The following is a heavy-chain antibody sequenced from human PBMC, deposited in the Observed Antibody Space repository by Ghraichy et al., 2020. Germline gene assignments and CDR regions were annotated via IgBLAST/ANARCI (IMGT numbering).Heavy chain of an antibody. Sequence: ASVKVSCKASGYTFTSYGISWVRQAPGQGLEWMGWISAYNGNTNYAQKLQGRVTMTTDTSTSTAYMELRSLRSDDTAVYYCATAGPPDSSGYYSGAFDIWGQGTMVTVSS. J-gene: IGHJ3*02. CDR3: ATAGPPDSSGYYSGAFDI. CDR1: GYTFTSYG. D-gene: IGHD3-22*01. V-gene: IGHV1-18*04. CDR2: ISAYNGNT.